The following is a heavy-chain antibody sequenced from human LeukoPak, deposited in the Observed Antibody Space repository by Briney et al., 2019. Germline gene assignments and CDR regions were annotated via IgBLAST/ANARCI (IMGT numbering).Heavy chain of an antibody. V-gene: IGHV3-23*01. D-gene: IGHD6-19*01. CDR2: ITASGAGA. CDR3: AKSYAVAGKVDFDY. CDR1: GFTFSSDA. J-gene: IGHJ4*02. Sequence: GGSLRLSCAASGFTFSSDAMSWVRQAPGKGLEWVSAITASGAGAYYRDSVKGRFTISRDNSKNTLFLQMNSLRADDTAVYYRAKSYAVAGKVDFDYWGQGTLVTVSS.